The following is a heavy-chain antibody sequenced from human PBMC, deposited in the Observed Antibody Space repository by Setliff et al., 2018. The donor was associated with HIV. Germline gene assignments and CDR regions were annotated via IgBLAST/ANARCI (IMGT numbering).Heavy chain of an antibody. D-gene: IGHD2-2*01. CDR3: SRASDPSHRMPPTNYYYYMDV. Sequence: GESLKISCQGSGYSFASYWIAWVRQVPGKGLEWMGIIYPTDSDTRYSPSFQGQVTISADTSIVTAYLQWSSLKASDTAVYYCSRASDPSHRMPPTNYYYYMDVWGKGTKVTVSS. CDR2: IYPTDSDT. CDR1: GYSFASYW. J-gene: IGHJ6*03. V-gene: IGHV5-51*01.